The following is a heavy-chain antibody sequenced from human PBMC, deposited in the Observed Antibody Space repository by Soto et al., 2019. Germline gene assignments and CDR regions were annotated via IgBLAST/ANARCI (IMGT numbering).Heavy chain of an antibody. D-gene: IGHD3-9*01. V-gene: IGHV3-30*03. CDR1: GFSFNNYG. Sequence: PGGSLRLSCTVSGFSFNNYGMHWVRQAPGKGLEWVAAISEDGSSKYYADSVKGRFTISRDNSKNTLYLQMNSLRAEDTAVYYCMIGCGRRFDICGSWGQGILVSVS. CDR2: ISEDGSSK. CDR3: MIGCGRRFDICGS. J-gene: IGHJ5*02.